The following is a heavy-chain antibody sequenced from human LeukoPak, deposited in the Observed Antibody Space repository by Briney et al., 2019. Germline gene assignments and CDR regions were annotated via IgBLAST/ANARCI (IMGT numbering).Heavy chain of an antibody. CDR3: AKGGEHYDFFIDY. J-gene: IGHJ4*02. CDR1: GFTFSNYA. CDR2: INGRGGST. D-gene: IGHD3-3*01. Sequence: GGSLRLSCAASGFTFSNYAVSWVRQAPGKGLEWVSSINGRGGSTYYADSVQGRFTISRDNSKNSLYLQMNSLRTEDTALYYCAKGGEHYDFFIDYWGQGTLVTVSS. V-gene: IGHV3-43*02.